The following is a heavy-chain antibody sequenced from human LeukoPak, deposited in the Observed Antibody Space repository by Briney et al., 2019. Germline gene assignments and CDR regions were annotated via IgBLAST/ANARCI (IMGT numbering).Heavy chain of an antibody. Sequence: ASVKVSCKASGYTFTGYYMHWVRPAPGQGLEWMGWINPNSGNTNYAQKLQGRVTMTTDTSTSTAYMELRSLRSDDTAVYYCARGIGRSSWNHDAFDIWGQGTMVTVSS. D-gene: IGHD6-13*01. J-gene: IGHJ3*02. V-gene: IGHV1-18*04. CDR3: ARGIGRSSWNHDAFDI. CDR1: GYTFTGYY. CDR2: INPNSGNT.